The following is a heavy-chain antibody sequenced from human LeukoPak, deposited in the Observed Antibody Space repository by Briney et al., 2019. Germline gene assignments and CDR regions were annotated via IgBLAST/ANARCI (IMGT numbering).Heavy chain of an antibody. CDR1: GFTFSNYW. Sequence: GGSLRLSCAASGFTFSNYWMSWVRQAPGKGPEWMGNIKEDGSETYYVDTVKGRFTISRDNAQNSLYLHMHSLRVEDTAVYYCARDPYVSNFDYWGQGTLVTVSS. CDR3: ARDPYVSNFDY. V-gene: IGHV3-7*03. J-gene: IGHJ4*02. CDR2: IKEDGSET. D-gene: IGHD3-10*02.